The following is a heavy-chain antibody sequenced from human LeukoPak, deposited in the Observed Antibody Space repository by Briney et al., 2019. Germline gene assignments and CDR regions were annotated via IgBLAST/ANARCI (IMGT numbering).Heavy chain of an antibody. Sequence: PGGSLRLSCAAPGFTFSSYAMSWVRQAPGEGLEWVSTIRPSGGSTFYADSVKGRFTIFRDNSKNTLYLQMNNLRVDDTAVYYCAKDPYSGSPRGFDYWGQGALVAASS. J-gene: IGHJ4*02. CDR1: GFTFSSYA. CDR3: AKDPYSGSPRGFDY. CDR2: IRPSGGST. V-gene: IGHV3-23*01. D-gene: IGHD1-26*01.